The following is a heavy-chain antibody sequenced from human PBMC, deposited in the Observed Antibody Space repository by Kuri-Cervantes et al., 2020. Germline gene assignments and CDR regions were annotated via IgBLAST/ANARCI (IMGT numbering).Heavy chain of an antibody. CDR1: GGSFSGYY. D-gene: IGHD1-26*01. V-gene: IGHV4-59*01. Sequence: SETLSLTCAVYGGSFSGYYWSWIRQPPGKGLEWIGYIYYSGSTNYNPSLKSRVTISVDTSKNQFSLKLSSVTAADTAVYYCARGGSYWGHFDYWGQGTLVTVSS. CDR3: ARGGSYWGHFDY. CDR2: IYYSGST. J-gene: IGHJ4*02.